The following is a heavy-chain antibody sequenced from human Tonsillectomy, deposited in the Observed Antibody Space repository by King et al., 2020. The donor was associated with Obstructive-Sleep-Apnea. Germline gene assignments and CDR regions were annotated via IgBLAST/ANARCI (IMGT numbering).Heavy chain of an antibody. Sequence: VQLQESGPGLVKPSETLSLTCTVSGGSVSSGSYYWSWIRQPPGKGLVWIGYIYYSGSTNYNPSLKSRVTISVDTSKNQFSLKLSSVTAADTAVYYCAGAPGWEPRSEYFQHWDQGTLVTVSS. J-gene: IGHJ1*01. CDR3: AGAPGWEPRSEYFQH. CDR1: GGSVSSGSYY. D-gene: IGHD1-26*01. V-gene: IGHV4-61*01. CDR2: IYYSGST.